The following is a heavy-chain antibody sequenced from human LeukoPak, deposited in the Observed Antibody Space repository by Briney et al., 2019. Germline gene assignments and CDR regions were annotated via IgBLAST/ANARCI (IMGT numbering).Heavy chain of an antibody. D-gene: IGHD2-2*01. V-gene: IGHV3-74*01. J-gene: IGHJ3*02. CDR2: INSDGSST. CDR3: AKDLVTSRRGAFDI. CDR1: GFTFSSYW. Sequence: PGGSLRLSCAASGFTFSSYWMHWARQAPGKGLVWVSRINSDGSSTSYADSVKGRFTISRDNAKSTLYLKMISLRAEDTALYYCAKDLVTSRRGAFDIWGQGTMVTVSS.